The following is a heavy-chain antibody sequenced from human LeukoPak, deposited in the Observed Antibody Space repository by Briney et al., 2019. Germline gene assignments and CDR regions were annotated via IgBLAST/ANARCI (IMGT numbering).Heavy chain of an antibody. D-gene: IGHD3-10*01. Sequence: QTGGSLRLSCVASGFSFSTYAMSWVRQAPGKGLEWVSGISGSGVDTHYADSVKGRFRISRDSSQNTLYLQLSSLRAEDTAVYYCASGTYRLGDYWGLGTLVTVSS. CDR2: ISGSGVDT. CDR3: ASGTYRLGDY. V-gene: IGHV3-23*01. J-gene: IGHJ4*02. CDR1: GFSFSTYA.